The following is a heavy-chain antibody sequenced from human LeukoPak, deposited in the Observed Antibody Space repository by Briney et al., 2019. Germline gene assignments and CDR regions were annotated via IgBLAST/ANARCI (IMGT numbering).Heavy chain of an antibody. D-gene: IGHD3-3*01. CDR2: IYYSGST. Sequence: SETLSLTCTVSGGSISSYYWSWIRQPPGKGLEWIGYIYYSGSTNYNPSLKSRVTISVDTSKNQFSLKVSSVTAADTAVYYCARHSLTIFGVPKDAFDIWGQGTMVTVSS. J-gene: IGHJ3*02. V-gene: IGHV4-59*08. CDR1: GGSISSYY. CDR3: ARHSLTIFGVPKDAFDI.